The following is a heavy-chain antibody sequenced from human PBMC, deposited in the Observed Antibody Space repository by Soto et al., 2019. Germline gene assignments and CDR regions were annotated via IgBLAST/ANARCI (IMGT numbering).Heavy chain of an antibody. Sequence: ASVKVSCNAAGNTFTSYDINLVRHATGHGLEWMGWINPNSGNIGYAQKFQGRVTMTRDTAIRTAYMEVSRLRSDDTAVYYCARGRASGSYYLLDYWGQGTLVNVSS. V-gene: IGHV1-8*01. CDR3: ARGRASGSYYLLDY. J-gene: IGHJ4*02. CDR1: GNTFTSYD. CDR2: INPNSGNI. D-gene: IGHD3-10*01.